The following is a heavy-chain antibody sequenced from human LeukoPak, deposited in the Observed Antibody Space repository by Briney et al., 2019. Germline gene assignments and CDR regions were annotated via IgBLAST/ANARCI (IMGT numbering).Heavy chain of an antibody. CDR3: ARSPHILTGENFDY. V-gene: IGHV1-2*02. CDR1: GYTFTGSY. Sequence: ASVKVSCKASGYTFTGSYMHWVRQAPGQGLGWMGWINLNSGGTNYAQKFQVRVTMTRDTSISTAYMELSRLRSDDTAVYYCARSPHILTGENFDYWGQGTLVTVSS. D-gene: IGHD3-9*01. J-gene: IGHJ4*02. CDR2: INLNSGGT.